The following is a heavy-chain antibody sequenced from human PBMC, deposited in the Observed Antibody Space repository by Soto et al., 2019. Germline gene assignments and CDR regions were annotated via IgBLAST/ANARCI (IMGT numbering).Heavy chain of an antibody. CDR2: INPNSGGT. V-gene: IGHV1-2*04. D-gene: IGHD3-3*01. J-gene: IGHJ6*02. CDR3: ARDHEPSYDFWSGYWYYGMDV. CDR1: GYTFTGYY. Sequence: ASVKVSCKASGYTFTGYYMHWVRQAPGQGLEWMGWINPNSGGTNYAQKFQGWVTMTRDTSISTAYMVLSRLRSDDTAVYYCARDHEPSYDFWSGYWYYGMDVWGQGTTVTVSS.